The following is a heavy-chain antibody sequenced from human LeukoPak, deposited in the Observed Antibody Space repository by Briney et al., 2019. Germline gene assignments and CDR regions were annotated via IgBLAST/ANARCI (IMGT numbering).Heavy chain of an antibody. Sequence: PGGSLRLSCAASGLTFSSYSMNWVRQAPGKGLEWVSSISSSSSYIYYADSVKGRFTISRDNAKNSLYLQMNSLRAEDTAVYYCASRKIKTYYYENWGQGTLVTVSS. CDR2: ISSSSSYI. V-gene: IGHV3-21*01. J-gene: IGHJ4*02. CDR3: ASRKIKTYYYEN. CDR1: GLTFSSYS.